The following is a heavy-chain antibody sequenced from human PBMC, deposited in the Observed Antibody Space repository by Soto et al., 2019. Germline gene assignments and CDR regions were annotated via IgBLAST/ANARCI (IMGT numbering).Heavy chain of an antibody. D-gene: IGHD3-22*01. CDR3: ARPIQYYYDSSGPSAWFDP. J-gene: IGHJ5*02. Sequence: QVQLVQSGAEVKKPGSSVKVSCKASGGTFSSYAISWVRQAPGQGLEWMGGIIPIFGTANYAQKFQGRVTIPADESTSTAYMELSSLRSEDTAVYYCARPIQYYYDSSGPSAWFDPWGQGTLVTVSS. CDR2: IIPIFGTA. CDR1: GGTFSSYA. V-gene: IGHV1-69*12.